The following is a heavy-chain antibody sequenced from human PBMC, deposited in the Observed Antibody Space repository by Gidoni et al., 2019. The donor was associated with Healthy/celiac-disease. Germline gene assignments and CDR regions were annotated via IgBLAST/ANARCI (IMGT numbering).Heavy chain of an antibody. J-gene: IGHJ4*02. CDR1: GFTFSSYS. CDR3: ARAFGYSYGFSY. V-gene: IGHV3-21*01. Sequence: EVQLVESGGGLVKPGGSLSLSCAASGFTFSSYSMNWVRQAPGKGLEWVSSISSSSSYIYYADSVKGRFTISRDNAKNSLYLQMNSLRAEDTAVYYCARAFGYSYGFSYWGQGTLVTVSS. D-gene: IGHD5-18*01. CDR2: ISSSSSYI.